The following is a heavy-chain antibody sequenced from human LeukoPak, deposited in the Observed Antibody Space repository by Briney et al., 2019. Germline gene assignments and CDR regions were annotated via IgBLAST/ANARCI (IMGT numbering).Heavy chain of an antibody. CDR3: ATGYYFGSGSYGYLDY. CDR1: GFTVSSKY. D-gene: IGHD3-10*01. V-gene: IGHV3-53*01. Sequence: PGGSLRLSCAASGFTVSSKYMSWVRQTPGKGLQWVALIYSSGDTYTADSVKGRFTISRDNSENTLYLQMDSLRAEDTAVYCCATGYYFGSGSYGYLDYWGQGTLVTVSS. J-gene: IGHJ4*02. CDR2: IYSSGDT.